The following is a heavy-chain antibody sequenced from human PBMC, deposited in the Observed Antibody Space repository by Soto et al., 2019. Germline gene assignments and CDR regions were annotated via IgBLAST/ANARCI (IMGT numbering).Heavy chain of an antibody. CDR3: ARRDGGTLDY. Sequence: QVQLQESGPGLVKPSETLSLTCTVSGGSISSYYWSWIRQPPGKGLEWIGYIYYSGSTNYNPSLKSRVTISVDTSKSQSSPTLNSVPVADTVVYYCARRDGGTLDYWGQGPLVTVSS. D-gene: IGHD2-15*01. J-gene: IGHJ4*02. CDR1: GGSISSYY. CDR2: IYYSGST. V-gene: IGHV4-59*08.